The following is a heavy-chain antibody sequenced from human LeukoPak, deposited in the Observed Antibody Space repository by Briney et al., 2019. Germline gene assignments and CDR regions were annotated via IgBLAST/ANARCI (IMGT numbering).Heavy chain of an antibody. Sequence: SSVKVSCKASGGTFSSYAISWVRQAPGQGLEWMGGIIPIFGTANYAQKFQGRVTITTDESTSTAYMELSSLRSEDTAVYYCARCGDSTSCCDIDYWGQGTLVTVSS. CDR1: GGTFSSYA. V-gene: IGHV1-69*05. J-gene: IGHJ4*02. CDR2: IIPIFGTA. D-gene: IGHD2-2*01. CDR3: ARCGDSTSCCDIDY.